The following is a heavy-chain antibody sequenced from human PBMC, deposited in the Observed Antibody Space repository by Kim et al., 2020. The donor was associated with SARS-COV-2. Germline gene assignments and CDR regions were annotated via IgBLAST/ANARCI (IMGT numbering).Heavy chain of an antibody. Sequence: GESLKISCKGSGYSFTSYWIGWVRQMPGKGLEWMGIIYPGDSDTRYSPSFQGQVTISADKSISTAYLQCSSLKASDTAMYYCARIPQTLSNIVVVVAATGPFDYWGQGTLVTVSS. CDR1: GYSFTSYW. D-gene: IGHD2-15*01. CDR2: IYPGDSDT. V-gene: IGHV5-51*01. J-gene: IGHJ4*02. CDR3: ARIPQTLSNIVVVVAATGPFDY.